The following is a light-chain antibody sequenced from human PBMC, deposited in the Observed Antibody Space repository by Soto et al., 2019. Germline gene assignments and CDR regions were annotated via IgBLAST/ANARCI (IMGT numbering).Light chain of an antibody. CDR1: QSLLHSNGYNY. V-gene: IGKV2-28*01. CDR2: LGS. CDR3: MQALQTL. Sequence: DIVMTQSPLSLPVTPGEPASISCRSSQSLLHSNGYNYLDWYLQKPGQSPQLLIYLGSNRASGVPDRFSGSGSGTDFTLKISRVEAEEVGVYYCMQALQTLFGGGTKVEIK. J-gene: IGKJ4*01.